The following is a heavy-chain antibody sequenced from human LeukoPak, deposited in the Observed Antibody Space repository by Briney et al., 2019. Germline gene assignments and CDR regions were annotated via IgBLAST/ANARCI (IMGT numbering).Heavy chain of an antibody. D-gene: IGHD6-19*01. CDR2: ISGSGCST. CDR3: ARQAGSIAVAGPDY. Sequence: GGALRLSCAASGFTFSSYAMSWVGQAPGKGLEGVSAISGSGCSTYYADSVKGRFTISRDNSKNTLYPQVNSRRAEDTGVDYCARQAGSIAVAGPDYWGQGTLVTVSP. V-gene: IGHV3-23*01. CDR1: GFTFSSYA. J-gene: IGHJ4*02.